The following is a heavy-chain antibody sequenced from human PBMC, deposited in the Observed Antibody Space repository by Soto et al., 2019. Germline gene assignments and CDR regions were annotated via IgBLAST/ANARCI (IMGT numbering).Heavy chain of an antibody. CDR1: GFTFSIYS. CDR3: TRDVEPR. V-gene: IGHV3-21*01. J-gene: IGHJ4*02. Sequence: GGSLRLSCVASGFTFSIYSMNWVRQAPGKGLEWVSFVSSGSVYMSYADSVRGRFTISRDNAKNSVFLQMNSLRAEDSAMYYCTRDVEPRWGQGTLVTVSS. CDR2: VSSGSVYM. D-gene: IGHD1-1*01.